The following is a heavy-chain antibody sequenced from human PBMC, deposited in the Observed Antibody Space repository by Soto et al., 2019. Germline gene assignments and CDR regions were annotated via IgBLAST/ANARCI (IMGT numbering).Heavy chain of an antibody. CDR2: IIPIFGTA. V-gene: IGHV1-69*06. J-gene: IGHJ4*02. CDR3: ARETLRDQYYYDSSGYFGY. CDR1: AGTFSSYA. D-gene: IGHD3-22*01. Sequence: QVQLVQSGAEVKKPGSSVKVSCKASAGTFSSYAISWVRQAPGQGLEWMGGIIPIFGTANYAQKFQGRVTITADKSTSTAYMELSSLRSEDTAVYYCARETLRDQYYYDSSGYFGYWGQGTLVTVSS.